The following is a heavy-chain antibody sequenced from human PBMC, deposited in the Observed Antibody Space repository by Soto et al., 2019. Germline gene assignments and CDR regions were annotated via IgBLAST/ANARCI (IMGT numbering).Heavy chain of an antibody. CDR2: ISYDGSDK. CDR3: ARDYYKYYDSSGYYRSPAY. Sequence: GGSLSLSCAASGFTFSSYAMHWVRQAPGKGLEWVALISYDGSDKDYADSVKGRFTISRDNSRNTLFLQMNSLRAEDTAVYYCARDYYKYYDSSGYYRSPAYWGQGTQVTVSS. CDR1: GFTFSSYA. D-gene: IGHD3-22*01. V-gene: IGHV3-30-3*01. J-gene: IGHJ4*02.